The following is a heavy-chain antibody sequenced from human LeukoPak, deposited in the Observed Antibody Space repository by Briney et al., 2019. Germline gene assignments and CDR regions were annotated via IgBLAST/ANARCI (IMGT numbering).Heavy chain of an antibody. CDR2: ISGYNGNT. V-gene: IGHV1-18*01. CDR1: GYIFTEHH. Sequence: ASVTVSCKASGYIFTEHHINWVRQAPGQGVEWMGWISGYNGNTNYAQKFQGRVTMTTDTATTTAYMELKSLTSDDTAVYYCTRGYGDGDWYFDPWGGGTPVTVSS. CDR3: TRGYGDGDWYFDP. D-gene: IGHD4-17*01. J-gene: IGHJ2*01.